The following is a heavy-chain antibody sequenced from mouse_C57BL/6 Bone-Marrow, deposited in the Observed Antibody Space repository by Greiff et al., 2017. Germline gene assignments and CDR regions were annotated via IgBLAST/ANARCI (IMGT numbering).Heavy chain of an antibody. V-gene: IGHV2-2*01. Sequence: VQLQQSGPGLVQPSQSLSITCTVSGFSLTSYGVHWVRQSPGKGLEWLGVIWSGGSTDYNAAFISRLSISKDNSKSQVFFKMNSLQADDTAIYYCARVYYYGSEYFDVWGTGTTVTVSS. D-gene: IGHD1-1*01. CDR3: ARVYYYGSEYFDV. CDR2: IWSGGST. J-gene: IGHJ1*03. CDR1: GFSLTSYG.